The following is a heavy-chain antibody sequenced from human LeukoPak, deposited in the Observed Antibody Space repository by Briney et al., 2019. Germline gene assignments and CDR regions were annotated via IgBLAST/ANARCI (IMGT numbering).Heavy chain of an antibody. CDR3: ARGRNDFWSGYSPRYYYGMDV. J-gene: IGHJ6*02. V-gene: IGHV4-34*01. D-gene: IGHD3-3*01. Sequence: PSETLSLTCAVYGGSFSGYYWSWIRQPPGKGLEWIGEINHSGSTNYNPSLKSRVTISVDTSKNQFSLKLSSVTAADTAAYYCARGRNDFWSGYSPRYYYGMDVWGQGTTVTVSS. CDR1: GGSFSGYY. CDR2: INHSGST.